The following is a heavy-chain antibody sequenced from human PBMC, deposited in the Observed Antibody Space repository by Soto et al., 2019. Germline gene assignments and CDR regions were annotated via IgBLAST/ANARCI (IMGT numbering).Heavy chain of an antibody. D-gene: IGHD3-22*01. Sequence: QVQLVESGGGVVQPGGSLRLSCAASGFTFSTYSMPWVRQAPGKGLEWVAVISSDGSKTYYADSVKGRFTISRDNSKNTLYLQMNSLRPDETAIYYCARDPLPLTYEAYYFAYWGQGALVTVSS. CDR3: ARDPLPLTYEAYYFAY. J-gene: IGHJ4*02. V-gene: IGHV3-30-3*01. CDR2: ISSDGSKT. CDR1: GFTFSTYS.